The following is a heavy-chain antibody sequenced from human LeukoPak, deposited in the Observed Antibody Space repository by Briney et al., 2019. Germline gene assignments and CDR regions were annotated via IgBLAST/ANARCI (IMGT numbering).Heavy chain of an antibody. CDR2: IFYSGRT. CDR1: GGSISSYY. J-gene: IGHJ4*02. V-gene: IGHV4-59*12. CDR3: ARDRYYYDNSGSTFDY. Sequence: SETLSLTCSVSGGSISSYYWSWIRQPPGKGLEYIGYIFYSGRTNYNPSLKSRLTISVDTSKNQFSLTLSSVTAADTAVYYCARDRYYYDNSGSTFDYWGQGTLVTVSS. D-gene: IGHD3-22*01.